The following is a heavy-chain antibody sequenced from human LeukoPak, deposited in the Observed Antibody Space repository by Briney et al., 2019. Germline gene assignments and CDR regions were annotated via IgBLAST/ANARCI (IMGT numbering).Heavy chain of an antibody. J-gene: IGHJ3*02. CDR3: AKDLGIAAYYDAFDI. Sequence: GGSLRLSCAASGFTFSSYGMHWVRQAPGKGLEWVAFIRYDGSNKYYADSVKGRFTISRDSSKNTLYLQMNSLRAEDTAVYYCAKDLGIAAYYDAFDIWGQGTMVTVSS. D-gene: IGHD6-13*01. CDR1: GFTFSSYG. V-gene: IGHV3-30*02. CDR2: IRYDGSNK.